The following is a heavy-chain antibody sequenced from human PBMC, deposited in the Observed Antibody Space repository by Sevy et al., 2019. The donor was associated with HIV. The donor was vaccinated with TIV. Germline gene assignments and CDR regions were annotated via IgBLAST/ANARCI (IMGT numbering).Heavy chain of an antibody. CDR2: HFYSRST. J-gene: IGHJ6*02. Sequence: SETLSLTCSVSGDSVSSGGYYWSWIRQPPGKGLEWIGYHFYSRSTTYNPSLKSRVTISLDTSKNQFSLKLTSVTAADTAVYFCAGAAPAYFYAMDVWGQGTTVTVSS. CDR1: GDSVSSGGYY. V-gene: IGHV4-61*08. D-gene: IGHD3-10*01. CDR3: AGAAPAYFYAMDV.